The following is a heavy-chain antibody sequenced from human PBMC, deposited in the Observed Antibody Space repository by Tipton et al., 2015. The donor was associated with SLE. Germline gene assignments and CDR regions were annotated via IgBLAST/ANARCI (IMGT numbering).Heavy chain of an antibody. Sequence: GLVKPSETLSLTCTVSGVSIDYYSWSWIRQPPGKGLEWIGHIYYSGSTNYNPSLKSRVTVLVDTSQNQLSLKLTSVTAADTAMYYCARALLVDNDVAVEPPAMRSRAFDMWGQGTMVTVSS. V-gene: IGHV4-59*01. D-gene: IGHD2-2*01. CDR2: IYYSGST. J-gene: IGHJ3*02. CDR3: ARALLVDNDVAVEPPAMRSRAFDM. CDR1: GVSIDYYS.